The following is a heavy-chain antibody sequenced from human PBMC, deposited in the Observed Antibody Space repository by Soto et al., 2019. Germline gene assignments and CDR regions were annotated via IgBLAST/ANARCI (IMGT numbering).Heavy chain of an antibody. CDR3: AKDRGVTKRGYYYGLDV. V-gene: IGHV3-30*18. J-gene: IGHJ6*02. D-gene: IGHD3-10*01. CDR1: GFTFSSYG. Sequence: QVQLVESGAGVAQPGRSLRLSCAASGFTFSSYGMHWVRQAPGKGLEWVAVISYDGSNKYYADSVKGRFTISRDNSKNTLFLQMNSLRAEDTAVYYCAKDRGVTKRGYYYGLDVWGQGTTVTVSS. CDR2: ISYDGSNK.